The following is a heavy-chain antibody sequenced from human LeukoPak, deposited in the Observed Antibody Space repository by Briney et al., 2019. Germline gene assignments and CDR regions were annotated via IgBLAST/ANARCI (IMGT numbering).Heavy chain of an antibody. J-gene: IGHJ6*03. CDR1: GYTFTSYY. CDR2: INPSGGST. D-gene: IGHD4-23*01. Sequence: GASVKVSCKASGYTFTSYYMHWVRQAPGQGLEWMGIINPSGGSTSYAQKFQGRVTMTRDTSTSTAYMELRSLRSDDTAVYYCARDMNPVTHPHYYYYYYMDVWGKGTTVTVSS. V-gene: IGHV1-46*01. CDR3: ARDMNPVTHPHYYYYYYMDV.